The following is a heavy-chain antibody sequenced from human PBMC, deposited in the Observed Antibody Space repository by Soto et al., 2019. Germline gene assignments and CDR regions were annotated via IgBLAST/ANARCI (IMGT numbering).Heavy chain of an antibody. D-gene: IGHD3-3*01. V-gene: IGHV4-59*08. J-gene: IGHJ4*02. CDR2: IYYSGST. Sequence: SETLSLTCTVSGGSISSYYWSWIRQPPGKGLEWIGYIYYSGSTNYNPSLKSRVTISVDTSKNQFSLKLSSVTAADTAVYYSASSLLERTIFGVAPGYYFDYWGQGTLVTVSS. CDR1: GGSISSYY. CDR3: ASSLLERTIFGVAPGYYFDY.